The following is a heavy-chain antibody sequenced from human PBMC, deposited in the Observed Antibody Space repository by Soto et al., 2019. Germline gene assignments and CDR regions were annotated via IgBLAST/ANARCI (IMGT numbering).Heavy chain of an antibody. D-gene: IGHD6-19*01. CDR2: INHSGST. V-gene: IGHV4-34*01. CDR1: GGSFSGYY. CDR3: ARGRGVAGTSFDFHY. J-gene: IGHJ4*02. Sequence: PSETLSLTCAVYGGSFSGYYWSWIRQPPGKGLEWIGEINHSGSTNYNPSLKSRVTISVDTSKNQFSLKLSSVTAADTAVYYCARGRGVAGTSFDFHYWGQGTLVTVSS.